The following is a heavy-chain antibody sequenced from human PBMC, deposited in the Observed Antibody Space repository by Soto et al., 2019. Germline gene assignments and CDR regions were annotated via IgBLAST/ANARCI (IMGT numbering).Heavy chain of an antibody. J-gene: IGHJ6*02. Sequence: EVQLLDSGGGLVQPGGSLRLPLAASGFTFAGYPMSWVRQAPGKGLEWVSAISGSAITTYYADSVKGRFTISRDNSKNTVYLQMNSLRAEDTAIYYCAKVIVARGGMDVWGRGTTVTVSS. V-gene: IGHV3-23*01. D-gene: IGHD6-6*01. CDR1: GFTFAGYP. CDR2: ISGSAITT. CDR3: AKVIVARGGMDV.